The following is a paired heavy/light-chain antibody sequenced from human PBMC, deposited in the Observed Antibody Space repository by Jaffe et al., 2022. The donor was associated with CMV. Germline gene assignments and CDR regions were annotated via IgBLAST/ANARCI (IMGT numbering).Light chain of an antibody. J-gene: IGKJ4*01. V-gene: IGKV1-39*01. CDR2: GAS. CDR1: QSISNS. CDR3: QQSYSIPLT. Sequence: DIQMTQSPSSLSASVGDRVTITCRASQSISNSLNWYQQKAGKAPNILIYGASSLQSGVPSRFSGSGSGTDFTLTISSLQPEDLATYYCQQSYSIPLTFGGGTKVEIK.
Heavy chain of an antibody. CDR2: IKSKADGGTI. V-gene: IGHV3-15*01. CDR3: ITDGWIQLWFFHY. CDR1: GFTFSKAW. Sequence: EVQLVESGGGLVKPGGSLRLSCAASGFTFSKAWMSWVRQAPGKGLEWVGRIKSKADGGTIDYAAPVKGRFTISRDDSTGTLYLQLNSLKSEDTAVYYCITDGWIQLWFFHYWGQGTLVTVSS. J-gene: IGHJ4*02. D-gene: IGHD5-18*01.